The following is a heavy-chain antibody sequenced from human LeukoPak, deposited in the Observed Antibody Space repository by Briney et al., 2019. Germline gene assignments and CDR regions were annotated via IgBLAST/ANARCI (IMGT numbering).Heavy chain of an antibody. J-gene: IGHJ4*02. Sequence: GGSLRLSCAAPGFTVSSYGMSWVRQAPGKGLEWVSTLSGSDGTTYYAGSVKGRFTVSRDNTKNTFYLQMNSLRAEDTAVYYCAKRAPLYSSTPGNYFDSWGQGTLVTVSS. V-gene: IGHV3-23*01. CDR1: GFTVSSYG. D-gene: IGHD6-19*01. CDR3: AKRAPLYSSTPGNYFDS. CDR2: LSGSDGTT.